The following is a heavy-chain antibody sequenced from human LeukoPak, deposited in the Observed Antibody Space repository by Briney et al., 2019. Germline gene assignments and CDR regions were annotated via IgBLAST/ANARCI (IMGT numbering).Heavy chain of an antibody. Sequence: PSEALSLTCTVSGGSISSSSYYWGWIRQPPGKGLEWIGSIYYSGSTYYNPSLKSRVSISVHTSKNQFSLKLRSVTAADTAVYYCARPVPSRLGWFDPWGQGTLVTVSS. D-gene: IGHD1-1*01. CDR1: GGSISSSSYY. J-gene: IGHJ5*02. CDR2: IYYSGST. V-gene: IGHV4-39*01. CDR3: ARPVPSRLGWFDP.